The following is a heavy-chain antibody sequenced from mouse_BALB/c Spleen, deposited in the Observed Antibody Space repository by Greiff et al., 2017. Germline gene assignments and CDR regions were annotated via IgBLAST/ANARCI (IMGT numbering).Heavy chain of an antibody. CDR2: ISDGGSYT. J-gene: IGHJ4*01. Sequence: EVKLVESGGGLVKPGGSLKLSCAASGFTFSDYYMYWVRQTPEKRLEWVATISDGGSYTYYPDSVKGRFTISRDNAKNNLYLQMSSLKSEDTAMYYCARDRGYDYYAMDYWGQGTSVTVSS. D-gene: IGHD2-2*01. CDR3: ARDRGYDYYAMDY. CDR1: GFTFSDYY. V-gene: IGHV5-4*02.